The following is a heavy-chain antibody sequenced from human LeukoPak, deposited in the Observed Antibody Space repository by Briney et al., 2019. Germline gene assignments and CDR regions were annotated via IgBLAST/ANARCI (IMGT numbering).Heavy chain of an antibody. V-gene: IGHV4-34*01. D-gene: IGHD3-3*01. J-gene: IGHJ3*02. CDR2: INHSGST. CDR1: GGSFSGYY. CDR3: ARRIPYYDFWSGYFEASDI. Sequence: SETLSLTCAVYGGSFSGYYWSWIRQPPGKGLEWIGEINHSGSTNYNPSLKRRVTISVETSKKQFSQKRSSVTAADTAVYYCARRIPYYDFWSGYFEASDIWGQGTMVTVSS.